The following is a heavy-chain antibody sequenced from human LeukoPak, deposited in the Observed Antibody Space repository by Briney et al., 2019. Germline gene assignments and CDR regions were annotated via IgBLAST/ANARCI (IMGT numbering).Heavy chain of an antibody. J-gene: IGHJ3*02. CDR2: IKQDGSEK. D-gene: IGHD3-22*01. CDR1: GFTFSSYW. V-gene: IGHV3-7*01. Sequence: GSLRLSCAASGFTFSSYWMSWVRQAPGKGLEWVANIKQDGSEKYYVASVKGRFTISRDNAKNSLYLQMNSLRAEDTAVYYCARDLPSYDSSGYYLPEDAFDIWGQGTMVTVSS. CDR3: ARDLPSYDSSGYYLPEDAFDI.